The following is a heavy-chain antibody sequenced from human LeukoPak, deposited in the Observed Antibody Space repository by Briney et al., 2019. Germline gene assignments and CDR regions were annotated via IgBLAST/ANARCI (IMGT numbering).Heavy chain of an antibody. CDR1: GYTFTSYD. CDR3: ARDAVDSSGYYDFQH. J-gene: IGHJ1*01. Sequence: GASVKVSCKASGYTFTSYDINWVRQATGQGLEWMGWMNPNSGNTGYAQKFQGRVTMTRDTSISTAYMELSRLRSDDTAVYYCARDAVDSSGYYDFQHWGQGTLVTVSS. V-gene: IGHV1-8*01. CDR2: MNPNSGNT. D-gene: IGHD3-22*01.